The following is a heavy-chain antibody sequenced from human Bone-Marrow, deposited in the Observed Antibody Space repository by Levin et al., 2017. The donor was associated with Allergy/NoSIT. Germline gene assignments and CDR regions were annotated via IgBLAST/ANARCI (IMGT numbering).Heavy chain of an antibody. CDR1: GDSIRSGAYS. CDR3: ARDRPGDYYGMDV. CDR2: IFQSGST. V-gene: IGHV4-30-2*01. J-gene: IGHJ6*02. Sequence: SQTLSLTCTVSGDSIRSGAYSWNWIRQPPGKGLEWIGYIFQSGSTYYNQSLKSRVTISIDRSKNQFSLKLNSVTAADTAVYYCARDRPGDYYGMDVWGQGTTVIVSS.